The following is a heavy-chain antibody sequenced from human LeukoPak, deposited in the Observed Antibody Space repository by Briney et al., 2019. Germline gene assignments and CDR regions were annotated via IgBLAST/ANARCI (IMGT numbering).Heavy chain of an antibody. Sequence: ASVKVSCKPSGYTFTSYDINWVRQAPGQGLEWMGWMNPNSGKTGYAQKFQGRVTMTRNTSISTAYMELSSLRSEDTAVYYCARGAKYSSSWYSFGSYYYYYGMDVWGQGTTVTVSS. V-gene: IGHV1-8*01. CDR3: ARGAKYSSSWYSFGSYYYYYGMDV. D-gene: IGHD6-13*01. CDR1: GYTFTSYD. CDR2: MNPNSGKT. J-gene: IGHJ6*02.